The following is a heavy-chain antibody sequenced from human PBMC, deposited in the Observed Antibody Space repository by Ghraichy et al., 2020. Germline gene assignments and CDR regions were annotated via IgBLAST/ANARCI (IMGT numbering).Heavy chain of an antibody. CDR2: IYYSGST. CDR1: GGSISSSSYY. J-gene: IGHJ4*02. D-gene: IGHD6-6*01. V-gene: IGHV4-39*01. CDR3: ARHRMYSSSSGDFDY. Sequence: SCTVSGGSISSSSYYWGWIRQPPGKGLEWIGSIYYSGSTYYKPSLKSRVTISVDTSKKQVTLKLSSVTAADTAVYYYARHRMYSSSSGDFDYWGQGTLVTVSS.